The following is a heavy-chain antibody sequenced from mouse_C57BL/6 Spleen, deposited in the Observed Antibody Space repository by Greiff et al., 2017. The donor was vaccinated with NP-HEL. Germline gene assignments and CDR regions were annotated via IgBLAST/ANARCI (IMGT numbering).Heavy chain of an antibody. CDR1: GFTFTDYY. CDR2: IRNKANGYTT. Sequence: VQLKESGGGLVQPGGSLSLSCAASGFTFTDYYMSWVRQPPGKALEWLGFIRNKANGYTTEYSASVKGRFTISRDNSQSILYLQMNALRAEDSATYYCARSTMVTYYAMDYWGQGTSVTVAS. D-gene: IGHD2-2*01. J-gene: IGHJ4*01. V-gene: IGHV7-3*01. CDR3: ARSTMVTYYAMDY.